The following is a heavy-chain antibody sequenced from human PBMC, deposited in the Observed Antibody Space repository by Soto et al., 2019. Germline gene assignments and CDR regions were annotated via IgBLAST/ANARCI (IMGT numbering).Heavy chain of an antibody. CDR3: ARTLDPMIVVMDHAFDI. Sequence: ASVKVSCKASGYTFTSYDINWVRQATGQGLEWMGWMNPNSGNTGYAQKFQGRVTMTRNTSISTAYMELSSLRSEDTAVYYCARTLDPMIVVMDHAFDIWGQGTMVTVSS. J-gene: IGHJ3*02. CDR1: GYTFTSYD. CDR2: MNPNSGNT. V-gene: IGHV1-8*01. D-gene: IGHD3-22*01.